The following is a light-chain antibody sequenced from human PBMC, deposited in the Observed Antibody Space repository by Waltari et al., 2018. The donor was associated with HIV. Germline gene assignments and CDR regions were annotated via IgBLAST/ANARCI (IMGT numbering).Light chain of an antibody. CDR3: SSYSSSTALVV. J-gene: IGLJ2*01. CDR1: SRDVGGYRY. CDR2: DVS. Sequence: QSALTQPASVSGAPGQSITISCTGTSRDVGGYRYVSWYQQHPGKAPKLMIFDVSNRPSGVSNLFSASKSGNTASLTISGLQAEDEAHYFCSSYSSSTALVVFGGGTKVTVL. V-gene: IGLV2-14*03.